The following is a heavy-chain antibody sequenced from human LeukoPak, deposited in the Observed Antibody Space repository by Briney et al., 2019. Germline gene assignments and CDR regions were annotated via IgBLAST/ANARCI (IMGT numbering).Heavy chain of an antibody. J-gene: IGHJ3*02. Sequence: SETLPLTCTVSGGSISSYYWSWIRQPPGKGLEWIGYIYYSGSTNCNPSLKSRVTISVDTSKNRFSLKLSSVTAADTAVYYCARGRSSGYYYIGAFDIWGQGTMVTVSS. CDR2: IYYSGST. D-gene: IGHD3-22*01. V-gene: IGHV4-59*08. CDR3: ARGRSSGYYYIGAFDI. CDR1: GGSISSYY.